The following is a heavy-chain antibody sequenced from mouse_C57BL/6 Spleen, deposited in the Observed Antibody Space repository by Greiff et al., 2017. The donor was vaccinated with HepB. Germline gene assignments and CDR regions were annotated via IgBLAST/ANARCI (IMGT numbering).Heavy chain of an antibody. CDR2: IWTGGGT. Sequence: QVQLKESGPGLVAPSQSLSITCTVSGFSLTSYAISWVRQPPGKGLEWLGVIWTGGGTNYNSALKSRLSISKDNSKSQVFLKMNSLQTDDTAKYYGATDIGCINAGVARFAYWGQGTLVTVSA. CDR3: ATDIGCINAGVARFAY. D-gene: IGHD1-1*01. CDR1: GFSLTSYA. J-gene: IGHJ3*01. V-gene: IGHV2-9-1*01.